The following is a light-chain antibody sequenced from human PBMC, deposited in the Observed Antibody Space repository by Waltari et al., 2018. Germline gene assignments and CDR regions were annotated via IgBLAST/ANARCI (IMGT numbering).Light chain of an antibody. Sequence: QPALTQPAPVSGFPGQSITIPSSGTRSDIGGYNSVSWYQQYPGKAPKLMIYDVNKRPSGVSSRFSGSKSGNTASLTISGLQTEDEAIYYCSSYTSSRTPVIGGGTKVTVL. CDR1: RSDIGGYNS. J-gene: IGLJ2*01. CDR3: SSYTSSRTPV. CDR2: DVN. V-gene: IGLV2-14*03.